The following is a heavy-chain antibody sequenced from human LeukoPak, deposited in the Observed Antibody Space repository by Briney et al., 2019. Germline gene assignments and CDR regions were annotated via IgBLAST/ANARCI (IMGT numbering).Heavy chain of an antibody. CDR2: IYSGGST. CDR3: ARGLRYFDWLADYFDY. CDR1: GFTVSSNY. V-gene: IGHV3-66*01. Sequence: GGSLRLSCAASGFTVSSNYMSWVRQAPGKGLEWVSVIYSGGSTYYADSVKGRFTISRDNSKNTLYLQMNSLRAEDTAVYYCARGLRYFDWLADYFDYWGQGTLVTVSS. J-gene: IGHJ4*02. D-gene: IGHD3-9*01.